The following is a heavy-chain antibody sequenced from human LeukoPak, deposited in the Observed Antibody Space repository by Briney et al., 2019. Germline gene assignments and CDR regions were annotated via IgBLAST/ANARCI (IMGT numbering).Heavy chain of an antibody. CDR2: INPHSADT. CDR1: GYTFTGFY. Sequence: GASVKVSCKASGYTFTGFYMHWVRQAPGQGLEWMGWINPHSADTGYAQKFLGRVTMTRDRSISTIYMELTRLRSDDTALYYCARWDGYSSSPDYWGQGTLVTVSS. D-gene: IGHD6-13*01. V-gene: IGHV1-2*02. CDR3: ARWDGYSSSPDY. J-gene: IGHJ4*02.